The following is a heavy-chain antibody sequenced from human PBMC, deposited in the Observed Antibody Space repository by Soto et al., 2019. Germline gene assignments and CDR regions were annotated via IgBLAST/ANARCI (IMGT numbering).Heavy chain of an antibody. J-gene: IGHJ6*02. Sequence: PGGSLRRSCAASGFTFSSYIMNWVRQAPGKGLEWVSSISISSSYIYYADSVKGRFTISRDNAKNSLYLQMNSLRAEDTAVYYCARGTLSMDVWGQGTTVTVSS. CDR2: ISISSSYI. V-gene: IGHV3-21*01. CDR3: ARGTLSMDV. CDR1: GFTFSSYI.